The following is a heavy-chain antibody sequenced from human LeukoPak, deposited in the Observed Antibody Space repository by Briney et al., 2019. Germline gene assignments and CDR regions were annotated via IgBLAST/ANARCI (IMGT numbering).Heavy chain of an antibody. CDR3: ARDSGTSGEVKFDP. Sequence: PSETLSLTCTVSGGSIGSNNYYWGWIRQPPGKGLEWIGSIYYSGYTYYNPSLKSRVTMSVDTSKNQISLKLKSVTAADTAVYYCARDSGTSGEVKFDPWGQGALVTVSS. CDR1: GGSIGSNNYY. CDR2: IYYSGYT. V-gene: IGHV4-39*07. D-gene: IGHD3-10*01. J-gene: IGHJ5*02.